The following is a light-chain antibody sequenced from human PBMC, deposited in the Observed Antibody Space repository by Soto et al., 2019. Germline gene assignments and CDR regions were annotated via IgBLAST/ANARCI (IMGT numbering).Light chain of an antibody. CDR2: GAS. Sequence: EIVMTQSPATLSVSPGERATLSCRASQSVSSNLAWYQQKPGQAHRLLIYGASTRATGIPARFSGSGSGTEFPLTISSLQSEDFAVYYCQQYNNWPWTFGQGTKVDIK. CDR3: QQYNNWPWT. CDR1: QSVSSN. J-gene: IGKJ1*01. V-gene: IGKV3-15*01.